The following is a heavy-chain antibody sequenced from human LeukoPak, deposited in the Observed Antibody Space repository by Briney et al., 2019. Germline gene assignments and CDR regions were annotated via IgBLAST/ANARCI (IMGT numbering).Heavy chain of an antibody. Sequence: SETLSLTCAVYGGSFSSYYWSWIRQPPGKGLEWIGYIYYSGSTNYNPSLKSRVTISVDTSKNQFSLKLSSVTAADTAVYYCAREGSRGSNWFDPWGQGTLVTVSS. CDR2: IYYSGST. D-gene: IGHD1-26*01. CDR1: GGSFSSYY. J-gene: IGHJ5*02. V-gene: IGHV4-59*12. CDR3: AREGSRGSNWFDP.